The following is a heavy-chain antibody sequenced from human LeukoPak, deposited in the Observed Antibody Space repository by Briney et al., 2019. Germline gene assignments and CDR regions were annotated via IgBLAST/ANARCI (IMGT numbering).Heavy chain of an antibody. J-gene: IGHJ4*02. CDR2: INNDGSYK. V-gene: IGHV3-74*03. CDR3: TRGAYTYGLN. D-gene: IGHD5-18*01. CDR1: GFTFSSSW. Sequence: PGGSLRLSCAVSGFTFSSSWMHWVRQAPGKGLVWVSRINNDGSYKTYADSVKRRFTVSRDNAKNTLYLQMSSLRAEDTAVYYCTRGAYTYGLNWGQGTLVTVSS.